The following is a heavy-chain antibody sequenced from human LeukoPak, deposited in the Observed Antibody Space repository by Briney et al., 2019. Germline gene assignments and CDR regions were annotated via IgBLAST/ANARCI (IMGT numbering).Heavy chain of an antibody. Sequence: PSETLSLTCTVSGYSISSGYYWGWIRQPPGKGLEWIGSIYHSGSTYYNPSLKSRVTISVDTSKNQFSLKLSSVAAADTAVYYCARLGYSSGWYQFDYWGQGTLVTVSS. CDR3: ARLGYSSGWYQFDY. CDR2: IYHSGST. CDR1: GYSISSGYY. D-gene: IGHD6-19*01. V-gene: IGHV4-38-2*02. J-gene: IGHJ4*02.